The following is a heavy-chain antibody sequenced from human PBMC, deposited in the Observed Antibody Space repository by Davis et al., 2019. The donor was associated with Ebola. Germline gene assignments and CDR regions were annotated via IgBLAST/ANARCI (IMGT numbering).Heavy chain of an antibody. CDR2: ISSSRSGSYI. V-gene: IGHV3-21*01. Sequence: GESLKISCVASGFSLTSQSMNWVRQAPGKGLEWVSSISSSRSGSYIFYADSMKGRFTISRDNANNSLHLQMNSLGAEDTAVYYCARGVGYQLLSDYYYYMDVWGKGTTVTVAS. D-gene: IGHD2-2*01. J-gene: IGHJ6*03. CDR3: ARGVGYQLLSDYYYYMDV. CDR1: GFSLTSQS.